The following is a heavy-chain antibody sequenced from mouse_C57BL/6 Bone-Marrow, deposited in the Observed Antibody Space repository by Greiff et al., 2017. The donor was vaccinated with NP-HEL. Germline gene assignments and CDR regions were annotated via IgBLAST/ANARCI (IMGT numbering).Heavy chain of an antibody. CDR2: IDPSDSET. CDR3: ARSGDYDRYYAMDY. V-gene: IGHV1-52*01. Sequence: VQLQQSGAELVRPGSSVKLSCKASGYTFTSYWMHWVKQRPIQGLEWIGNIDPSDSETHYNQKFKDKATLTVDKSSSTAYMQLSSLTSEDSAVYYCARSGDYDRYYAMDYWGQGTSVTVSS. CDR1: GYTFTSYW. D-gene: IGHD2-4*01. J-gene: IGHJ4*01.